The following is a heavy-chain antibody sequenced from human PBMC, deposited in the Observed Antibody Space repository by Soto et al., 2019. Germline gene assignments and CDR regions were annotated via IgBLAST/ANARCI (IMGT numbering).Heavy chain of an antibody. CDR2: INPATGAA. D-gene: IGHD3-3*01. J-gene: IGHJ3*02. CDR1: GYPVTAYY. V-gene: IGHV1-2*02. Sequence: QLHLVQSGAVVKKPGASVTVSCSASGYPVTAYYMHWVRQAPGRGLEWMGGINPATGAAKYTQTFQGRVTMTRDTSTGTVFMELGGLKSEDPAGFYCARGGGVGVAGSAAFDMWGQGTLVTVSS. CDR3: ARGGGVGVAGSAAFDM.